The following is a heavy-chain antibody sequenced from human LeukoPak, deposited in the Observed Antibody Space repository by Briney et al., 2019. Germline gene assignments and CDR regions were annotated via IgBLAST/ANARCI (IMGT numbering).Heavy chain of an antibody. J-gene: IGHJ4*02. CDR1: GYTFTSYG. CDR2: ISAYNGNT. V-gene: IGHV1-18*01. D-gene: IGHD6-13*01. Sequence: ASVKVSCKASGYTFTSYGISWVRQAPGRGLEWMGWISAYNGNTNYAQKLQGRVTMTTDTSTSTAYMELRSLRSDDTAVYYCARALRQQLTPNGFRYWGQGTLVTVSS. CDR3: ARALRQQLTPNGFRY.